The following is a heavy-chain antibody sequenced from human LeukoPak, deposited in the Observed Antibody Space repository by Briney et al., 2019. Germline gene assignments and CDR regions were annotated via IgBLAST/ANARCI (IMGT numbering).Heavy chain of an antibody. J-gene: IGHJ4*02. CDR1: GYTFTSHD. D-gene: IGHD3-10*01. V-gene: IGHV1-8*03. CDR2: MNPNSGNT. CDR3: AVLNLNYGSGSYYNAPTFDY. Sequence: ASVKVSCKASGYTFTSHDINWVRQATGQGLEWMGWMNPNSGNTGYAQKFQGRVTITRNTSISTAYMELSSLRSEDTAVYYCAVLNLNYGSGSYYNAPTFDYWGQGTLVTVSS.